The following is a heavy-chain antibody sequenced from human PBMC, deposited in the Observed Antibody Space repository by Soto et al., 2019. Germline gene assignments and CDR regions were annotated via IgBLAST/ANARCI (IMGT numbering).Heavy chain of an antibody. CDR2: IRSKAYGGTT. V-gene: IGHV3-49*04. J-gene: IGHJ4*02. Sequence: GGSLRLSCTASGFTFGDYAMSWVRQAPGKGLEWVGFIRSKAYGGTTEYAASVKGRFTISRDDSKSIAYLQMNSLKTEDTAVYYCTRDVYYASFDYWGQGTLVTVSS. CDR3: TRDVYYASFDY. D-gene: IGHD2-8*01. CDR1: GFTFGDYA.